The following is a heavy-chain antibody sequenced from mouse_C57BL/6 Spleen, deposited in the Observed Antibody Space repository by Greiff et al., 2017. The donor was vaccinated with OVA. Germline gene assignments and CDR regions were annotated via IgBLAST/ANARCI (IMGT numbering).Heavy chain of an antibody. CDR3: ARQLRLQFAY. V-gene: IGHV1-50*01. J-gene: IGHJ3*01. D-gene: IGHD3-2*02. CDR2: IDPSDSYT. Sequence: VQLQQSGAELVKPGASVKLSCKASGYTFTSYWMQWVKQRPGQGLEWIGEIDPSDSYTNYNQKFKGKATLTVDTSSSTAYMQLSSLTSEDSAVYYCARQLRLQFAYWGQGTLVTVSA. CDR1: GYTFTSYW.